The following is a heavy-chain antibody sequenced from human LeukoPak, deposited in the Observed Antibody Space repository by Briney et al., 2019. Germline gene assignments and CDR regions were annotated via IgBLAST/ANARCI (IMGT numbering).Heavy chain of an antibody. V-gene: IGHV4-39*07. CDR3: ARDFRYSYGSGKFDY. D-gene: IGHD5-18*01. J-gene: IGHJ4*02. Sequence: SETLSPTCTVSGGSISSSSYFWGWIRQPPGKGLEWIGSIYYSGSTSYNPSLKSRVTISVDTSKNQFSLKLSSVTAADTAVYYCARDFRYSYGSGKFDYWGQGTLVTVSS. CDR2: IYYSGST. CDR1: GGSISSSSYF.